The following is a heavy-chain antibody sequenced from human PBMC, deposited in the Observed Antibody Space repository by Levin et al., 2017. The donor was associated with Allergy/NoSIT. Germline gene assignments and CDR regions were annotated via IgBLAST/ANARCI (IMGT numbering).Heavy chain of an antibody. CDR1: GFTFSSYA. V-gene: IGHV3-64D*06. Sequence: GESLKISCSASGFTFSSYAMHWVRQAPGKGLEYVSAISSNGGSTYYADSVKGRFTISRDNSKNTLYLQMSSLRAEDTAVYYCVKDRFDWLLLFDYWGQGTLVTVSS. CDR3: VKDRFDWLLLFDY. J-gene: IGHJ4*02. D-gene: IGHD3-9*01. CDR2: ISSNGGST.